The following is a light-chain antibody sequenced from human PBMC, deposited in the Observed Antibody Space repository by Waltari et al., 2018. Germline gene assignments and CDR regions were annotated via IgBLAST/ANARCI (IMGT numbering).Light chain of an antibody. Sequence: DIQMTQSPSTLSASVGDRVTITCRASHSISSWLAWYQQKPGKAPKLLIYKASTLGRGIPSRFSGSGSGTEFTLTISSLQPDDFATYYCQQYNTNSPWTFGQGTKVEIK. V-gene: IGKV1-5*03. CDR2: KAS. CDR3: QQYNTNSPWT. CDR1: HSISSW. J-gene: IGKJ1*01.